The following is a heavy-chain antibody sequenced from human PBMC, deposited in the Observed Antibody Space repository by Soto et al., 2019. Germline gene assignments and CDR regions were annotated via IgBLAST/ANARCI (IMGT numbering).Heavy chain of an antibody. CDR3: ARGYGGPIGWFDP. J-gene: IGHJ5*02. CDR2: INAGNGNT. Sequence: QVQLVQSGAEVKKPGASVKVSCKASGYTFTSYSMHWVRQAPGQRLEWMGWINAGNGNTKYSQKFQGRVTITRDTSASTAYMELSSLRSEDTAVYYCARGYGGPIGWFDPWGQGTLVTVSS. V-gene: IGHV1-3*01. CDR1: GYTFTSYS. D-gene: IGHD3-16*01.